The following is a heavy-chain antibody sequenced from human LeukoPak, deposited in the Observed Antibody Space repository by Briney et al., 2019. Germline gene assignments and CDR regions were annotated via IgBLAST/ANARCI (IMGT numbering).Heavy chain of an antibody. Sequence: PGGSLRLSCAASGFTFSSYGMNWVRQASGKGLEWVGRIRSKANSYATAYAASVKGRFTISRDDSKNTAYLQMNSLKTEDTAVYYCSVNYCSGGSCYMLWGQGTLVTVSS. CDR2: IRSKANSYAT. CDR3: SVNYCSGGSCYML. V-gene: IGHV3-73*01. D-gene: IGHD2-15*01. J-gene: IGHJ4*02. CDR1: GFTFSSYG.